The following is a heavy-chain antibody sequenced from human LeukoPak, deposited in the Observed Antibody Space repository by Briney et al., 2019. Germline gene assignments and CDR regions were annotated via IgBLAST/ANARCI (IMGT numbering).Heavy chain of an antibody. CDR3: AMGRYFDWLNWFDP. V-gene: IGHV3-23*01. J-gene: IGHJ5*02. Sequence: GGSLRLSCAAFGFTFSSYAMSWVRQAPGKGLEWVSAISGSGGSTYYADSVKGRFTISRDNSKNTMYLQMNSLRAEDTAAYYCAMGRYFDWLNWFDPWGQGTLVTVSS. D-gene: IGHD3-9*01. CDR2: ISGSGGST. CDR1: GFTFSSYA.